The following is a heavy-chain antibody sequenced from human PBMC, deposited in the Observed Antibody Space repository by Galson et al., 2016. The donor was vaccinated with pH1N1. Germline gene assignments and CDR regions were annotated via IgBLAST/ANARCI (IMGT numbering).Heavy chain of an antibody. V-gene: IGHV1-69*13. Sequence: SVKVSCKASGGTFSNSAVSWVRQAPGQGLEWMGGIVPIFGTTKYAQKIQGRVTITADQITSTSYMELSSLRSEDTAIYYCASPAIVRGVVYYHYGMDVWGQGTTVTVSS. CDR1: GGTFSNSA. CDR3: ASPAIVRGVVYYHYGMDV. CDR2: IVPIFGTT. D-gene: IGHD3-10*01. J-gene: IGHJ6*02.